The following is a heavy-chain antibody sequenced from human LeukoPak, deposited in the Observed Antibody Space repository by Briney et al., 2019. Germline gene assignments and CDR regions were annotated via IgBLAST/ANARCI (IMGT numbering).Heavy chain of an antibody. CDR1: GYTFTGYC. J-gene: IGHJ6*02. V-gene: IGHV1-2*02. Sequence: ASVKVSCKASGYTFTGYCMHWLRLAPGQGLEWLGWINPNSGGTNYAQKFQGRVTMTRDTSISTAYMEVSSLRSDDTAVYYCGRDLEQWRGRMDVWGQGTTVTVSS. D-gene: IGHD6-19*01. CDR3: GRDLEQWRGRMDV. CDR2: INPNSGGT.